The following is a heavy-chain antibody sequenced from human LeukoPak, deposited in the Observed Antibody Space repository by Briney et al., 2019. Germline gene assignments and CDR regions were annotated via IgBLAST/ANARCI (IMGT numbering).Heavy chain of an antibody. Sequence: VASARVSCMPSGGTFTIYAISWVRHAPGQGRGWGGGIIPVVGVTKYTQTFRRRVTTTADESTSTTYMYLSSRRSEDTAVYYCARVATHMWTYGGDRNAFYIWGQGTTGTASS. J-gene: IGHJ3*02. CDR2: IIPVVGVT. CDR1: GGTFTIYA. V-gene: IGHV1-69*10. CDR3: ARVATHMWTYGGDRNAFYI. D-gene: IGHD3-16*01.